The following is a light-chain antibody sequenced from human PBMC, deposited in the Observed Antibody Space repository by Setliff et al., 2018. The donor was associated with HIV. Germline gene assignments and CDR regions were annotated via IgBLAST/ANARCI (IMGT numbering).Light chain of an antibody. CDR3: SSYTGRSTLV. CDR2: DVS. CDR1: SSNIGAGFD. J-gene: IGLJ1*01. V-gene: IGLV2-14*01. Sequence: QSALTQPPSVSGAPGQRVTMSCTGSSSNIGAGFDVSWYQEHPGKAPKLMIYDVSKRPSGVSNRFSGSKSGNTASLTISGLQAEDEADYHCSSYTGRSTLVFGTGTKVTVL.